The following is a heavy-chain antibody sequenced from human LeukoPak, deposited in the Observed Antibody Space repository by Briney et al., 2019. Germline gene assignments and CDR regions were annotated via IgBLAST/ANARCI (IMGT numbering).Heavy chain of an antibody. Sequence: ASVKVSCKASGGTFSNYAINWVRQAPGQGLEWMGRIIPILGIANSAQKFQGRVTVTVDEPTSTAYMELSSLRSEDTAVYYCAREGSGYEAFDYWGQGTLVTVSS. CDR1: GGTFSNYA. CDR2: IIPILGIA. D-gene: IGHD5-12*01. J-gene: IGHJ4*02. V-gene: IGHV1-69*04. CDR3: AREGSGYEAFDY.